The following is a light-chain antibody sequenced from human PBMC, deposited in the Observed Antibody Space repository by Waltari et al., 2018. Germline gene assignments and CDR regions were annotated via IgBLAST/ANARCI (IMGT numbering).Light chain of an antibody. Sequence: DIQMTQSPSSVSESVGDRVTITCRASQYINNYLAWYQQKPGKAPKLLMYDSSSLESGVPSRFSGSGSGADFTLTISSLQSEDFATYYCQQAKTFPHTFGGGTKVEVK. J-gene: IGKJ4*01. CDR1: QYINNY. V-gene: IGKV1-12*01. CDR2: DSS. CDR3: QQAKTFPHT.